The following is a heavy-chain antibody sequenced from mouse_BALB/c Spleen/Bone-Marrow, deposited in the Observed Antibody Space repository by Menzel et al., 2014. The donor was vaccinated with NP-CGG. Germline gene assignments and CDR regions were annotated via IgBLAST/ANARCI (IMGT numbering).Heavy chain of an antibody. V-gene: IGHV5-6-5*01. CDR1: GFTFSSYA. CDR2: ISSGGST. D-gene: IGHD1-1*01. CDR3: ARARFYYGKLVDY. J-gene: IGHJ4*01. Sequence: EVKVVDSGGGLVKPGGSLKLSCAASGFTFSSYAMSWVRQTPEKRLEWVASISSGGSTYYPDSVKGRFTISRDNARNILYLQMSSLRSEDTAMYYCARARFYYGKLVDYWGQGTSVTVSS.